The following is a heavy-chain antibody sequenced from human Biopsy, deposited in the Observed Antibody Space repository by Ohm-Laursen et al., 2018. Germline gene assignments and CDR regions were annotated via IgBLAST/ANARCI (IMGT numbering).Heavy chain of an antibody. CDR1: GGSFTGHY. Sequence: SETLSLTCIVSGGSFTGHYWTWIRQPPGKGLEWIGHISHTGYTSYKSSLKSRVTISLDTSRKHFSLRLTSLAAADTAVYYCARGSNDFGGLYFPRWGQGTLLTVSS. D-gene: IGHD4-23*01. CDR3: ARGSNDFGGLYFPR. V-gene: IGHV4-59*11. J-gene: IGHJ4*02. CDR2: ISHTGYT.